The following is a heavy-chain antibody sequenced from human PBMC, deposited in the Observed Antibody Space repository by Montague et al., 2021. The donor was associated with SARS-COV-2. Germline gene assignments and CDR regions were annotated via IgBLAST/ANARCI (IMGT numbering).Heavy chain of an antibody. J-gene: IGHJ4*02. CDR1: GDSRSTYNYY. CDR3: ARLVMTFGGVIVSRYCIDV. CDR2: ISYSANY. D-gene: IGHD3-16*02. Sequence: SETLSLTCTFSGDSRSTYNYYWGWLRPPTGKGLVWIGSISYSANYYPTLSLKSRVTMSVDTSRNQLSLNLSTATVADTAVYYCARLVMTFGGVIVSRYCIDVWGQGTLVTVSS. V-gene: IGHV4-39*01.